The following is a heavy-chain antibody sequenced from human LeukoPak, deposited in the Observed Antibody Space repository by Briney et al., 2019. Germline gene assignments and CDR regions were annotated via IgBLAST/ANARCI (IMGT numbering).Heavy chain of an antibody. CDR2: IIPIFGTA. CDR3: ARERDCSGGSCPFGY. V-gene: IGHV1-69*05. Sequence: SVKVSCKASGGTFSSYAISWVRQAPGQGLEWMGGIIPIFGTANYAQKFQGRVTITTDESTSTAYMELSSLRSEDTAVYYCARERDCSGGSCPFGYWGQGTLVTVSS. J-gene: IGHJ4*02. CDR1: GGTFSSYA. D-gene: IGHD2-15*01.